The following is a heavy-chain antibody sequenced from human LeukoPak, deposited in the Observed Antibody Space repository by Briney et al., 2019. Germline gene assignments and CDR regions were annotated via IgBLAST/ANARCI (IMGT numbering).Heavy chain of an antibody. CDR3: ARDVGITVADSFDP. J-gene: IGHJ5*02. V-gene: IGHV1-69*13. CDR1: GGTFSSYA. CDR2: IIPIFSTA. D-gene: IGHD6-13*01. Sequence: ASVKVSCKASGGTFSSYAISWVRQAPGQGLEWMGGIIPIFSTANYAQKFQGRVTITADESTSTAYMELSSLRSEDTAVYYCARDVGITVADSFDPWGQGTLVTVSS.